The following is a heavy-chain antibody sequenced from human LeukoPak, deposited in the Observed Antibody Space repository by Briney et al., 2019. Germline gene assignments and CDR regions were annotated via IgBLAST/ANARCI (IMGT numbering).Heavy chain of an antibody. J-gene: IGHJ5*02. CDR2: TYYSGST. CDR3: ASRAAAGYFDP. V-gene: IGHV4-59*01. D-gene: IGHD6-13*01. CDR1: GGSISSYY. Sequence: SETLSLTCTVSGGSISSYYWSWIRQSPGKGLEWIGYTYYSGSTNYNPSLKSRVITSVDTSKNQFSLKLSSVTAADTAVYYCASRAAAGYFDPWGQGTLVTVSS.